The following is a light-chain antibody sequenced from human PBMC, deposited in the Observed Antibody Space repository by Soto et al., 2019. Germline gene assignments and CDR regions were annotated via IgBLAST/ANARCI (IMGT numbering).Light chain of an antibody. CDR3: RSFTRSGTRV. Sequence: QSALTQPASVSGSPGQSITISCTGTSSDIGGYNYVSWFQQHPDKAPKLMIYDGHGRPSGVSNRFYGSKSGNTASLTRSGLQAEDEAEYYCRSFTRSGTRVCGTGTKLTVL. CDR2: DGH. J-gene: IGLJ1*01. CDR1: SSDIGGYNY. V-gene: IGLV2-14*01.